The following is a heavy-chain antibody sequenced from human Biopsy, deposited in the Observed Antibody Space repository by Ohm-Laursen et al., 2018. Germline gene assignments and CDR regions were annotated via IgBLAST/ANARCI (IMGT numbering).Heavy chain of an antibody. CDR2: VNIDGNIT. Sequence: SLRLSCVASGFTFNNSWMHWVRQVPGKGLVWVSRVNIDGNITNYADSAKGRFTISRDNARNTLYLQMNSLRGEDMAVYYCAREKSGQSGRYFDYWGPGTLVSVSS. CDR3: AREKSGQSGRYFDY. V-gene: IGHV3-74*01. J-gene: IGHJ4*02. D-gene: IGHD5-12*01. CDR1: GFTFNNSW.